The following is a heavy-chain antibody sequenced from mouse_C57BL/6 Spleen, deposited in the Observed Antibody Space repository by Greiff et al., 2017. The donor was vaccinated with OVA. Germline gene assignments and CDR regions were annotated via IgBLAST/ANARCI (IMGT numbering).Heavy chain of an antibody. CDR3: ARGDYYGSIYAMDY. J-gene: IGHJ4*01. CDR1: GYAFSSYW. Sequence: QVQLQQSGAELVKPGASVKISCKASGYAFSSYWMNWVKQRPGKGLEWIGQIYPGDGDTNYNGKFTGKATLTADKSSSTAYMQLSSLTSEDSAVYFCARGDYYGSIYAMDYWGQGTSVTVAS. D-gene: IGHD1-1*01. V-gene: IGHV1-80*01. CDR2: IYPGDGDT.